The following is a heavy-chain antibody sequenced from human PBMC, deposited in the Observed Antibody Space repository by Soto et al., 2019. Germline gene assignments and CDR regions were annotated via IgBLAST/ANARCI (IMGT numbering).Heavy chain of an antibody. CDR3: TRLNFYYGSGSYYSYFDY. V-gene: IGHV4-59*08. CDR1: GGSISSYY. CDR2: IYDSGST. D-gene: IGHD3-10*01. J-gene: IGHJ4*02. Sequence: SETLSLTCTVSGGSISSYYWSWIRQPPGKGLEWIGYIYDSGSTNSKPSIKSRVTISLGTSKNQFSLKLSSVTAADTAVYYCTRLNFYYGSGSYYSYFDYWGQGTLVTVSS.